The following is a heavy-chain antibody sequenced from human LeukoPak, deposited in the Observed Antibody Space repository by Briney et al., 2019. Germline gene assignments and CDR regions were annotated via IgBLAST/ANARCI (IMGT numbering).Heavy chain of an antibody. CDR1: GGSVSSTSAT. J-gene: IGHJ4*02. D-gene: IGHD1-26*01. Sequence: SQTLSLTCAISGGSVSSTSATWNWIRQSASRGLEWLGRTYYRSKWFHDYAASVKSRITIKADTSKNQFSLKLSSVTAADTAVYYCARARNSGSYFDYWGQGTLVTVSS. CDR3: ARARNSGSYFDY. CDR2: TYYRSKWFH. V-gene: IGHV6-1*01.